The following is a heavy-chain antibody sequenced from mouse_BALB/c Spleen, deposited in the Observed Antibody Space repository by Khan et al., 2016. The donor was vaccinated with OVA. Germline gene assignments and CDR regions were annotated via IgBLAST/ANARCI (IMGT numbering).Heavy chain of an antibody. J-gene: IGHJ3*01. CDR1: GYTFTSYT. CDR2: INPSSGYT. V-gene: IGHV1-4*01. Sequence: VKLLESGAELARPGASVKMSCKASGYTFTSYTIHWIKQRPGQGLEWIGYINPSSGYTNYNQKFKDKATLTADKSSTTAYMQLSSLTSDDSADYYNVRDGAYYRNDCWFAYWGQGTLVTVSA. CDR3: VRDGAYYRNDCWFAY. D-gene: IGHD2-14*01.